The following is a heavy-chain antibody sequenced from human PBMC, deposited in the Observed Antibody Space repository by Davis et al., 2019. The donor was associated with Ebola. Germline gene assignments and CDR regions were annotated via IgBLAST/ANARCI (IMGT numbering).Heavy chain of an antibody. CDR3: VTENWYRFEF. CDR2: IKSKTDGGTT. J-gene: IGHJ4*02. CDR1: GFTFSSYS. D-gene: IGHD1/OR15-1a*01. V-gene: IGHV3-15*01. Sequence: GESLKISCAASGFTFSSYSMNWVRQAPGKGLEWVGRIKSKTDGGTTDYAAPVRGRFTSSRDDSKNLLFLQMNSLKTEDTAVYYCVTENWYRFEFWGQGTLVTVSS.